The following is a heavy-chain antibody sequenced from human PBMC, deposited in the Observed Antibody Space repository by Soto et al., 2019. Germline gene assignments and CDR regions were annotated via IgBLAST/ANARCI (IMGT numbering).Heavy chain of an antibody. CDR3: VADYVATDASHI. CDR1: GFTFSTYG. J-gene: IGHJ3*02. D-gene: IGHD3-10*02. V-gene: IGHV3-30*03. CDR2: ISYDGSNK. Sequence: PGGSLRLSCAASGFTFSTYGMHWVRQAPGKGLEWVAAISYDGSNKYYADSVKGRFTISRDNPKNTLYLQMNSLRAEDTAVYYCVADYVATDASHIWGQGTMVTVSS.